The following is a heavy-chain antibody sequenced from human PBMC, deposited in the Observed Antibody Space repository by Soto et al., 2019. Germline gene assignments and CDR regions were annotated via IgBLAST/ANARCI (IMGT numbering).Heavy chain of an antibody. D-gene: IGHD5-12*01. CDR3: ARRMVDIVADDY. Sequence: PSETLSLTCTVSGGSISSSSYYWGWIRQPPGKGLEWIGSIYYSGSTYYNPSLKSRVTISVDTSKNQFSLKLSSVTAADTAVYYCARRMVDIVADDYWGQGTLVTVSS. V-gene: IGHV4-39*01. CDR1: GGSISSSSYY. CDR2: IYYSGST. J-gene: IGHJ4*02.